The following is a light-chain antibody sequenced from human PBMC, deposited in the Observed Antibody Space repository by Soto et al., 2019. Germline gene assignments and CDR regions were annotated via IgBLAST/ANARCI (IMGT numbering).Light chain of an antibody. CDR2: EVS. Sequence: QSVLTQPASVSGSPGQSITISCTGTISDVGSHNLVSWYQQHPGKAPKLIIYEVSERPSGVSSRFSGPKSGNTASLTVSGLQADDEADYHCCSFAGSNPFPYVFETGTKVTVL. CDR3: CSFAGSNPFPYV. CDR1: ISDVGSHNL. J-gene: IGLJ1*01. V-gene: IGLV2-23*02.